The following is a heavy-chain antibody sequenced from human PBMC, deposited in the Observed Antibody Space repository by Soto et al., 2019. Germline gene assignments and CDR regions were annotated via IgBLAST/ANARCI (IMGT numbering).Heavy chain of an antibody. CDR1: GFTFSSYS. J-gene: IGHJ4*02. Sequence: GGSLRLSCAASGFTFSSYSMNWVRQAPGKGLEWVSSISSSSSYIYYTDSVKGRFTISRDNAKNSLYLQMNSLRAEDTAVYYCARERFSGSYFDYWGQGTLVTVSS. CDR2: ISSSSSYI. V-gene: IGHV3-21*01. CDR3: ARERFSGSYFDY. D-gene: IGHD1-26*01.